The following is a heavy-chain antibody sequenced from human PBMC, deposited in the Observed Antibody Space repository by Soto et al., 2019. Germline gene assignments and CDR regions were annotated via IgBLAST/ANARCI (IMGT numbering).Heavy chain of an antibody. CDR2: INHSGST. CDR1: GGSFSGYY. V-gene: IGHV4-34*01. Sequence: SETLSLTCAVYGGSFSGYYWGCIRHPQGMGLNWIGEINHSGSTNYNPSLKRRVTISVDPSKNQFSLKLTSVTAADTAVYYCARGARYWGYCSGRSCFSGFDPWGQGTLVTVSS. J-gene: IGHJ5*02. D-gene: IGHD2-15*01. CDR3: ARGARYWGYCSGRSCFSGFDP.